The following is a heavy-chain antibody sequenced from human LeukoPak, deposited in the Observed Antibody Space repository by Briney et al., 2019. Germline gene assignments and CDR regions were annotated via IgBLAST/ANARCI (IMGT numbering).Heavy chain of an antibody. CDR3: ARHEHSSSWSAHDAFDI. V-gene: IGHV4-59*08. CDR2: FYYSGSP. Sequence: SEALFLSGTVSGGSISSYYWSWIRQPPGKGLEWIGYFYYSGSPNYNLSLKSRVTISVDASKNQFSLKLSSVTAADTAVYYCARHEHSSSWSAHDAFDIWGQGTMVTVSS. CDR1: GGSISSYY. D-gene: IGHD6-13*01. J-gene: IGHJ3*02.